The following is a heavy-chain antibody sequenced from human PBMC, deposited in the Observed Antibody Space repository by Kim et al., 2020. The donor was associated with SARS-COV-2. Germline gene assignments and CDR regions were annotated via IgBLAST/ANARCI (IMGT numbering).Heavy chain of an antibody. CDR1: GFTFSSYG. V-gene: IGHV3-30*03. CDR3: ARDVRHSSSWNEERSQYFQH. D-gene: IGHD6-13*01. CDR2: ISHDGSNK. Sequence: GGSLRLSCAASGFTFSSYGMHWVRQAPGKGPEWVALISHDGSNKYFADSVKGRFTISRDNSKNTVFLQVNSLRVEDTAIYYCARDVRHSSSWNEERSQYFQHWGQGTLVTVSS. J-gene: IGHJ1*01.